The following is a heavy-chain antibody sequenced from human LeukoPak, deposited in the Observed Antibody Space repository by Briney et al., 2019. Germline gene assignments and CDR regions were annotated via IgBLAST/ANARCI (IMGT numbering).Heavy chain of an antibody. J-gene: IGHJ3*02. CDR3: ARDWGPYYYGSGSYPDAFDI. CDR2: ISAYNGNT. V-gene: IGHV1-18*01. CDR1: GYTFTSYG. Sequence: ASVKVSCKASGYTFTSYGISWVRQAPGQGLEWMGWISAYNGNTNYAQKLQGRVTMTTDTSTSTAYMELRSLRSDDTAVYYCARDWGPYYYGSGSYPDAFDIWRQGTMVTVSS. D-gene: IGHD3-10*01.